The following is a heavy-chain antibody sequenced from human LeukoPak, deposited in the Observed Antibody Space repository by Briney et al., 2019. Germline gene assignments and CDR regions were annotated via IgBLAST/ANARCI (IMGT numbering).Heavy chain of an antibody. Sequence: PGGSLRLSCAASGFTFSSYEMNWVRQAPGKGLEWVSYISSSGSTIYYADSVKGRFTISRDNAKNSLYLQMNSLRAEDTAVYYCARDGELRYFDWLFKGGNYYYYYYMDVWGKGSTVTVSS. V-gene: IGHV3-48*03. CDR3: ARDGELRYFDWLFKGGNYYYYYYMDV. D-gene: IGHD3-9*01. CDR2: ISSSGSTI. CDR1: GFTFSSYE. J-gene: IGHJ6*03.